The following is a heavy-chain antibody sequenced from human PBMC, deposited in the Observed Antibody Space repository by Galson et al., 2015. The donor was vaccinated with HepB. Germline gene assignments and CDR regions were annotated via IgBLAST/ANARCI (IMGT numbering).Heavy chain of an antibody. J-gene: IGHJ6*02. CDR2: IYYSGST. V-gene: IGHV4-30-4*01. CDR3: ARALRGYSYGLHYYYGMDV. D-gene: IGHD5-18*01. CDR1: GGSISSGDYY. Sequence: TLSLTCTVSGGSISSGDYYWSWIRQPPGKGLEWIGYIYYSGSTYYNPSLKSRVTISLDTSKNQFSLKLSSVTAADTAVYYCARALRGYSYGLHYYYGMDVWGQGTTVTVSS.